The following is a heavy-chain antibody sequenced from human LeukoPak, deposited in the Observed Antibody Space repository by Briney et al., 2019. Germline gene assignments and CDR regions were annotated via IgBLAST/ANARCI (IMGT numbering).Heavy chain of an antibody. D-gene: IGHD4-17*01. CDR3: VKDDYGRS. J-gene: IGHJ4*02. V-gene: IGHV3-9*01. Sequence: PGGSLRLSCAASGFTFDDYAMHWVRQAPGKGLEWVSGIRNDGFITTYADSVKGRFTISRDNAKNTLYLQMNSLRAEDTAVYYCVKDDYGRSWGQGTLVTVSS. CDR1: GFTFDDYA. CDR2: IRNDGFIT.